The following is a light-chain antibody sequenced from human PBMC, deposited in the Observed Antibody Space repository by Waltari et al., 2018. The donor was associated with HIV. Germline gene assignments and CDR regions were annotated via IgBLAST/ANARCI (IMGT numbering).Light chain of an antibody. CDR2: SKY. J-gene: IGLJ2*01. CDR1: SSNIGGKY. CDR3: AAWDDSLSGRGV. Sequence: QSVLTQPPSASGTPGQRVTISCSGSSSNIGGKYVYWYQQLPGTAPKLIIYSKYQRRSGVPARFSGSKSGTSASLAISGLRSEDEADYYCAAWDDSLSGRGVFGGGTKLTVL. V-gene: IGLV1-47*02.